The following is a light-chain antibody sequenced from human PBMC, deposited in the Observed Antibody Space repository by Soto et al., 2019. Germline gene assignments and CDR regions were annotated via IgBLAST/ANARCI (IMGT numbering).Light chain of an antibody. CDR1: QSISSSY. CDR3: QQYGSSPPT. V-gene: IGKV3-20*01. Sequence: EIVLTQSPATLSLSPGERATLSCGASQSISSSYLAWYQQKPGQAPRLLIYGASSRATGIPDRFSGSGSGTDFTLTISRLEPEDFAVYYCQQYGSSPPTFGQGTKVDIK. CDR2: GAS. J-gene: IGKJ1*01.